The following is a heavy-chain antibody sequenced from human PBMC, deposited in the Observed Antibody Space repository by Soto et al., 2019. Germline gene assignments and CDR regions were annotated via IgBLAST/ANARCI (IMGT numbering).Heavy chain of an antibody. CDR3: SRKQLVNWYFDL. Sequence: EVQLVESGGALVEPGRSLRLSCTASGFTLGGYGMSWFRRAPGKGLEWVSFIRSNAGGGTTEDAESVKGRISVSKDDYINIAYQQMDRLKTEDTAVYDCSRKQLVNWYFDLWGSGTQVTVSS. J-gene: IGHJ2*01. CDR1: GFTLGGYG. V-gene: IGHV3-49*03. CDR2: IRSNAGGGTT. D-gene: IGHD6-13*01.